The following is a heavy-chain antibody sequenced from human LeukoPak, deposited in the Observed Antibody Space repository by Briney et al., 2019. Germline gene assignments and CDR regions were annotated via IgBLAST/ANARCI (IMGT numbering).Heavy chain of an antibody. D-gene: IGHD5-18*01. CDR2: ISSSSSYI. CDR3: ARADWDTAMIDY. Sequence: GGSLRLSCAASGFTFSSYSMNWVREAPGKGLEWVSSISSSSSYIYYADSVKGRFTISRDNAKNSLYLQMNSLRAEDTAVYYCARADWDTAMIDYWGQGTLVTVSS. J-gene: IGHJ4*02. CDR1: GFTFSSYS. V-gene: IGHV3-21*01.